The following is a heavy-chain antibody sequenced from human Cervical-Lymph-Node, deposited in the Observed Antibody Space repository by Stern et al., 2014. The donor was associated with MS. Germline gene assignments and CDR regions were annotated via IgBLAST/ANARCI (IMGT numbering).Heavy chain of an antibody. V-gene: IGHV2-26*01. D-gene: IGHD3-10*01. CDR2: LFLNGEK. J-gene: IGHJ4*02. CDR1: GFSLSNARMG. CDR3: ARILYDGAYRGDY. Sequence: QVTLKESGPVLVKPTETLMLTCTVSGFSLSNARMGVSWIRQPPGQALEWLAPLFLNGEKCYRTFLESRLTISKDTSKSQVVLTMTNMDPVDTATYFCARILYDGAYRGDYWGQGTLVTVSS.